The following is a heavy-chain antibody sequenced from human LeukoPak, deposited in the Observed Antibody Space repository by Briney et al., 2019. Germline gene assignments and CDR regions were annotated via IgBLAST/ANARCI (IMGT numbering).Heavy chain of an antibody. CDR2: ISGSGGST. CDR3: AKDSYYDILTGYEDY. CDR1: GFTFSSYA. J-gene: IGHJ4*02. Sequence: GGSLRLSCAASGFTFSSYAMSWVRQAPGKGLEWASAISGSGGSTYYADSVKGRFTISRDNSKNTLYLQMNSLRAEDTAVYYCAKDSYYDILTGYEDYWGQGTLVTVSS. D-gene: IGHD3-9*01. V-gene: IGHV3-23*01.